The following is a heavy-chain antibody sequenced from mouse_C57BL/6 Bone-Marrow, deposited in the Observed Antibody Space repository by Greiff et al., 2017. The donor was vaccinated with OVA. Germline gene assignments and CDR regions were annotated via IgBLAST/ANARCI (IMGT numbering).Heavy chain of an antibody. J-gene: IGHJ4*01. D-gene: IGHD1-1*01. V-gene: IGHV3-6*01. CDR2: ISYDGSN. CDR1: GYSITSGYY. Sequence: EVKLMESGPGLVKPSQSLSLTCSVTGYSITSGYYWNWIRQFPGNKLEWMGYISYDGSNNYNPSLKNRISITRDTSKNQFFMKLNSVTTEDTATYYCARPLILRFPMDYWGQGTSVTVSS. CDR3: ARPLILRFPMDY.